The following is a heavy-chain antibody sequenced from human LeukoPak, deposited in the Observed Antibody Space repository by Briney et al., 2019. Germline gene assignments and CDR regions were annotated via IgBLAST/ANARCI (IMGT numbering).Heavy chain of an antibody. J-gene: IGHJ5*02. D-gene: IGHD6-13*01. V-gene: IGHV3-11*01. CDR3: ARAPRKIAAAGLGWFDP. CDR1: GFTFSDYY. CDR2: ISSSGSTI. Sequence: GGSLRLSCAASGFTFSDYYMSWIRQAPGKGLEWVSYISSSGSTIYYADSVKGRFTISRDNVKNSLYLQMNSLRAEDTAVYYCARAPRKIAAAGLGWFDPWGQGTLVTVSS.